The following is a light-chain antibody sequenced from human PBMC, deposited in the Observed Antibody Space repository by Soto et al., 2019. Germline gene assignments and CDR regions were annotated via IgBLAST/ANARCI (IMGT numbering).Light chain of an antibody. Sequence: EIVMTQSPATPSLSPGERATLSCRSSQSVSSNLAWYQQKPGQAPRLLIYGASTRATGIPDRFSGSGSGTEFTLTISSRQSEDLAVYYCQQYNNWPWTFGQGTKVEI. CDR2: GAS. J-gene: IGKJ1*01. V-gene: IGKV3-15*01. CDR3: QQYNNWPWT. CDR1: QSVSSN.